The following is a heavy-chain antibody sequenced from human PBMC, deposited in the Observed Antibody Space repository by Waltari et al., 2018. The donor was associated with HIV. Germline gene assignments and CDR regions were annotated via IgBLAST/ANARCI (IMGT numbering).Heavy chain of an antibody. Sequence: EAHLVETGDTVIRPGGSLSLSCSPLRFSVANNYVSWLRPAPGRGLEWLSVIYIDERTYYGDSVKGRIVVSRDKIRNTVNLLLNHLTFDDTATYFCAKGVRYYSDWGQGTPVTVSS. J-gene: IGHJ1*01. CDR3: AKGVRYYSD. V-gene: IGHV3-53*02. D-gene: IGHD2-21*01. CDR1: RFSVANNY. CDR2: IYIDERT.